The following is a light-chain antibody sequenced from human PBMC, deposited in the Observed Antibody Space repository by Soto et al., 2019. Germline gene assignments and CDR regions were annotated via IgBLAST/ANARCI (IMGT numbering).Light chain of an antibody. V-gene: IGKV3D-15*01. CDR3: QQYYSTLWT. Sequence: EIVMTQSPATLSVSPGERATLSCRASQSVSSNLAWYQQKPGQAPSLLIYDISARATGIPTRFSGSGSGTEFTLTISSLQSEDFAVYYCQQYYSTLWTFGQGTKVEIK. CDR2: DIS. J-gene: IGKJ1*01. CDR1: QSVSSN.